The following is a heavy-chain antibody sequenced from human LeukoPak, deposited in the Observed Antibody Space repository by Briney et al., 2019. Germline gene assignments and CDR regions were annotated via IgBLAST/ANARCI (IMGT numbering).Heavy chain of an antibody. CDR3: ARDIVVVPAAIGFDP. D-gene: IGHD2-2*01. J-gene: IGHJ5*02. Sequence: SQTLSPTCTVSGGSISSGSYYWSWIRQPAGKGLEWIGRIYTSGSTNYNPSLKSRVTISVDTSKNQFSLKLSSVTAADTAVYYCARDIVVVPAAIGFDPWGQGTLVTVSS. CDR1: GGSISSGSYY. CDR2: IYTSGST. V-gene: IGHV4-61*02.